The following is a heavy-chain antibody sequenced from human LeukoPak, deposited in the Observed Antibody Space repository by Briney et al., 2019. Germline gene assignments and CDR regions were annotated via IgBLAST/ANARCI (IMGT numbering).Heavy chain of an antibody. CDR1: GGSISSYY. CDR3: ARGMYYDILTGLPNWFDP. CDR2: IYYSGST. D-gene: IGHD3-9*01. Sequence: SETLSLTCTVSGGSISSYYWSWIRQPPGKGLEWIGYIYYSGSTNYNPSLKSRVTISVDMSKNQFSLKLTSVTAADTAVYYCARGMYYDILTGLPNWFDPWGQGTLVTVSS. V-gene: IGHV4-59*08. J-gene: IGHJ5*02.